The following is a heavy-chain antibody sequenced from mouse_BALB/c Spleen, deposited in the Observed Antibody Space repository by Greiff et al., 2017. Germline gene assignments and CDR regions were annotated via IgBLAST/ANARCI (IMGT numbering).Heavy chain of an antibody. CDR2: INPSTGYT. J-gene: IGHJ1*01. CDR1: GYTFTSYW. CDR3: VRYFDV. Sequence: VQLQQSGAELAKPGASVKMSCKASGYTFTSYWMHWVKQRPGQGLEWIGYINPSTGYTEYNQKFKDKATLTAVKSSSTAYMQLSSLTSEDSAVYYCVRYFDVWGAGTTVTVSS. V-gene: IGHV1-7*01.